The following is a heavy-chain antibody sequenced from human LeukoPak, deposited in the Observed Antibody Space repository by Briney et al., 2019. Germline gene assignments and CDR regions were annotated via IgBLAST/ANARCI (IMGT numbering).Heavy chain of an antibody. Sequence: GGSLRLSCAASGFTFSSYGMHWVRQAPGKGLEWVAVIWYDGSNKYYADSVKGRFTISRDNSKNTLYLQMNSLRAEDTAVYYCARDWGGHGAPNLDAFDIWGQGTMVTVSS. CDR2: IWYDGSNK. J-gene: IGHJ3*02. D-gene: IGHD3-16*01. V-gene: IGHV3-33*01. CDR3: ARDWGGHGAPNLDAFDI. CDR1: GFTFSSYG.